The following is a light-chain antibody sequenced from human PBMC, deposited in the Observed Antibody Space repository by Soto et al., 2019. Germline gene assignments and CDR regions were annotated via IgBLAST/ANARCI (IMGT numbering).Light chain of an antibody. CDR2: DVS. J-gene: IGLJ3*02. CDR1: SSDVGTYNY. CDR3: SSYTTSNTQV. V-gene: IGLV2-14*01. Sequence: QSALTQPASVSGSPGQSITISCTGTSSDVGTYNYVSWYQHRPGKAPKLMIYDVSYRPSGVSNRFSGSQSANTASLTISGRQAEDEADYYCSSYTTSNTQVFGGGTKLTVL.